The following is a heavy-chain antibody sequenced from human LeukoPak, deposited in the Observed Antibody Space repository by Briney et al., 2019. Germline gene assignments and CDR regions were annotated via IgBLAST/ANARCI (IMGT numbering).Heavy chain of an antibody. CDR3: ATTTVAGFAEYFQH. J-gene: IGHJ1*01. CDR2: INPNSGGT. D-gene: IGHD6-19*01. V-gene: IGHV1-2*02. CDR1: VYTFTGYY. Sequence: SVKVFCRSSVYTFTGYYMHWVRQAPGQGPECMGWINPNSGGTNNAKKFQARVTMTRDTSISTAYTELSRLRSDDTAVDYCATTTVAGFAEYFQHWGQGTLVTVSS.